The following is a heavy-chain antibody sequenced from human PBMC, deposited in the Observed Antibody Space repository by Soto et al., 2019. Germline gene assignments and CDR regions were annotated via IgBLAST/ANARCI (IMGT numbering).Heavy chain of an antibody. V-gene: IGHV3-20*04. D-gene: IGHD3-10*01. CDR2: IDWNGGTT. J-gene: IGHJ4*01. CDR1: GFTFGDLG. Sequence: PGGSLRLSCAASGFTFGDLGMSWVRHVPGKGLEWVCGIDWNGGTTGCVDSVKCRFTFSRDNAMYTLFLQLNSLRAEDTAIYYCAKVGGLLASGSFRKHPIVFWGHGTQVTVSS. CDR3: AKVGGLLASGSFRKHPIVF.